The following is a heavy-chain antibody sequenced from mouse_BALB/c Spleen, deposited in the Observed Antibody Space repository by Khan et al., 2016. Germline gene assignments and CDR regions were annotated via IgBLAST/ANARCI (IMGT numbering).Heavy chain of an antibody. CDR1: GYSFTGYY. V-gene: IGHV1-18*01. J-gene: IGHJ1*01. CDR2: VNPNNGGT. CDR3: ARGGNFGNFDV. Sequence: VQLQQSGPDLVKPGASVKISCKASGYSFTGYYIHWVKQSHGKSLEWIGRVNPNNGGTNYNQKFKGTAIITEDKSSSTAYMELRSLKAEDSAVDFCARGGNFGNFDVWGAGTTVTVSS. D-gene: IGHD2-1*01.